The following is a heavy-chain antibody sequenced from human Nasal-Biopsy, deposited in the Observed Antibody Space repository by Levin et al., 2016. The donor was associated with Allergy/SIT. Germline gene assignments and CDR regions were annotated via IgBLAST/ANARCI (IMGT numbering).Heavy chain of an antibody. CDR2: ISTSSIYI. J-gene: IGHJ4*02. Sequence: GGSLRLSCAASGFTFSSYSMNWVRQAPGKGLEWVSSISTSSIYIYCADSVKGRFTVSRDNAKNSLYLQMNSLRAEDTAVYYCTRDRDSGYNRVFDYWGQGTPGHRLL. V-gene: IGHV3-21*01. D-gene: IGHD5-12*01. CDR1: GFTFSSYS. CDR3: TRDRDSGYNRVFDY.